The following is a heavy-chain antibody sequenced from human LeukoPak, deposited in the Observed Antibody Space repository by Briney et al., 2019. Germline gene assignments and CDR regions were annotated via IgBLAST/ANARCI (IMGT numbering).Heavy chain of an antibody. CDR3: ANAPGCSSASCYNFDW. J-gene: IGHJ4*02. CDR2: INPNSGGT. Sequence: GASVKVSCKASGYTFTGYYMHWVRQAPGQGLEWMGWINPNSGGTNYAQKFQGRVTMTRDTSISTAYMDLSSLRSDDTAVYYCANAPGCSSASCYNFDWWGQGTPVTVSS. CDR1: GYTFTGYY. V-gene: IGHV1-2*02. D-gene: IGHD2-2*02.